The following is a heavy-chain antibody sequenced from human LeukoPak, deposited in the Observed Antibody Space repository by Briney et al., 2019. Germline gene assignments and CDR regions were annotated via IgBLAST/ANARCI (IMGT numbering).Heavy chain of an antibody. CDR2: INSDGSST. V-gene: IGHV3-74*01. CDR3: ARDFYDNDDYGYYFDS. Sequence: GGSLRLSCAASGFTFSSYWMHWVRQVPGKGLVWVSRINSDGSSTSYADSVRGRFSISRDNAKNTLYLQMNSLRAEDTAVYYCARDFYDNDDYGYYFDSWGQGTLVTVSS. D-gene: IGHD4-17*01. CDR1: GFTFSSYW. J-gene: IGHJ4*02.